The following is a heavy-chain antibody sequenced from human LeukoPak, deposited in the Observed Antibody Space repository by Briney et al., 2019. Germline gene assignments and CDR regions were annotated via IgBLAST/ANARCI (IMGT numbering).Heavy chain of an antibody. D-gene: IGHD2-21*01. CDR3: ARDPPGDSTYYFDY. CDR2: ISYDGSNK. J-gene: IGHJ4*02. Sequence: GGSLRLSCAASGFTFSSYAMHWVRQAPGKGLEWVAVISYDGSNKYYADSVKGRFTISRDNSKNTLYLQMNSLRAEDTAVYYCARDPPGDSTYYFDYWGQGTLVTVSS. V-gene: IGHV3-30*04. CDR1: GFTFSSYA.